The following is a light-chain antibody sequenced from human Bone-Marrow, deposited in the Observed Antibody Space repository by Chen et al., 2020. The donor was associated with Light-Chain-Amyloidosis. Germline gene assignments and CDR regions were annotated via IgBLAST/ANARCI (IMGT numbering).Light chain of an antibody. V-gene: IGLV3-21*02. Sequence: SYVLSQPFSLSAAPGQTATTACGGNNIGSTSVHWYQQTPGQAPLLVVYDDSDRPSGIPERLSGSNSGNTATLTISRVEAGDEADYYCQVWDRSSDRPVFGGGTKLTVL. J-gene: IGLJ3*02. CDR2: DDS. CDR1: NIGSTS. CDR3: QVWDRSSDRPV.